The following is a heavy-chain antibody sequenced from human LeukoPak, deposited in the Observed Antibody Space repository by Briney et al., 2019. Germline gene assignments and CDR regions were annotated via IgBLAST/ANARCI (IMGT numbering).Heavy chain of an antibody. CDR1: GGSISSGSYY. Sequence: SETLSLTCTVSGGSISSGSYYWSWIRQPAGKGLEWIGRIHTSGSTNYNPSLKSRVTISVDTSKNQFSLKLSSVTAADTAVYYCARFETVAAKPFEYWGQGTLVTVSS. CDR3: ARFETVAAKPFEY. CDR2: IHTSGST. J-gene: IGHJ4*02. D-gene: IGHD6-19*01. V-gene: IGHV4-61*02.